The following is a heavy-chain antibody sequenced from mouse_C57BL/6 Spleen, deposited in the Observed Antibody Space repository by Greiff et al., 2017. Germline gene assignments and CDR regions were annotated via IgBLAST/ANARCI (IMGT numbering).Heavy chain of an antibody. J-gene: IGHJ1*03. CDR2: IDPSDSET. V-gene: IGHV1-52*01. CDR3: ARSNYGSPYWYFDV. D-gene: IGHD1-1*01. Sequence: VQLQQPGAELVRPGSSVKLSCKASGYTFTSYWMHWVKQRPIQGLEWIGNIDPSDSETHYNQKFKDKATLTVDKSSSTAYMQLSSLTSEDSAVYYCARSNYGSPYWYFDVWGTGTTVTVSS. CDR1: GYTFTSYW.